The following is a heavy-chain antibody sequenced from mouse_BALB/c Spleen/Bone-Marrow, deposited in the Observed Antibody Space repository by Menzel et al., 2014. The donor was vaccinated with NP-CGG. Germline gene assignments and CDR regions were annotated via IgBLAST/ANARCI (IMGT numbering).Heavy chain of an antibody. CDR3: NADTRAIDY. V-gene: IGHV14-4*02. J-gene: IGHJ4*01. CDR1: GFNIKDFY. CDR2: IDPENGDT. Sequence: EVHLQQSGADLVRPGASVRLSCTGSGFNIKDFYMNWVQQRPEQGLEWIGCIDPENGDTEYAQKFQGQATLTADTSSNTACLQLNSLTSEDSAVYYCNADTRAIDYWGQGTSVTVSS.